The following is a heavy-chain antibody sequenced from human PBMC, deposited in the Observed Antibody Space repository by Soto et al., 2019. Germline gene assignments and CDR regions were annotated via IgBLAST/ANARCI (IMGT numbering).Heavy chain of an antibody. V-gene: IGHV3-20*04. D-gene: IGHD6-19*01. Sequence: EVELVESGGGVVRPGGSLRLSCAASGFRFDDFGMSWVRQAPGKGLEWVSGITWNSGSTGYADSVKGRFRISRDNAKNSLYLQMDSLRAEDTAFYYCARDGGVAVAADAFDLWGQGTMVTVSS. CDR1: GFRFDDFG. CDR3: ARDGGVAVAADAFDL. CDR2: ITWNSGST. J-gene: IGHJ3*01.